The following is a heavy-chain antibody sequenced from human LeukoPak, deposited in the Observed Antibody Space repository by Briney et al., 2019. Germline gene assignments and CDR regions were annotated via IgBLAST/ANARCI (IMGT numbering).Heavy chain of an antibody. CDR2: IRYDGSNK. V-gene: IGHV3-30*02. D-gene: IGHD3-10*01. CDR1: GFTFSSYG. J-gene: IGHJ4*02. CDR3: AKSQAMYYYGSGSYSVEY. Sequence: GGSLRLSCAASGFTFSSYGMHWVRQAPGKGLEWVAFIRYDGSNKYYADSVKGRFTISRDNSKNTLYLQMNSLRAEDTAVYYCAKSQAMYYYGSGSYSVEYRGQGTLVTVSS.